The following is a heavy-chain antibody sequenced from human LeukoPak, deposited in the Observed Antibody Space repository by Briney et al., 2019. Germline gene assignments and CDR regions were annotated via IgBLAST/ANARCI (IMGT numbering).Heavy chain of an antibody. J-gene: IGHJ4*02. CDR2: INHSGST. CDR1: GGSFSGYY. Sequence: SETLSLTCAVYGGSFSGYYWSWIRQPPGKGLEWIGEINHSGSTNYNPSLKSRVTISVDTSKNQFSLKLGSVTAADTAVYYCARGGDAGTDYWGQGTLVTVSS. CDR3: ARGGDAGTDY. D-gene: IGHD3-10*01. V-gene: IGHV4-34*01.